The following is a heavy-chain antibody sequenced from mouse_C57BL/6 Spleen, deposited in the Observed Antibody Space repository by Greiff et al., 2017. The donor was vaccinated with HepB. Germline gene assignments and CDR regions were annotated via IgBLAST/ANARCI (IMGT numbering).Heavy chain of an antibody. CDR1: GFSLTSYG. J-gene: IGHJ4*01. CDR2: IWRGGST. D-gene: IGHD2-3*01. V-gene: IGHV2-5*01. CDR3: AKGEGYDGYYVAMDY. Sequence: VQLQQSGPGLVQPSQSLSITCTVSGFSLTSYGVHWVRQSPGKGLEWLGVIWRGGSTDYNAAFMSRLSITKDNSKSQVFFKMNSLQADDTAIYYCAKGEGYDGYYVAMDYWGQGTSVTVSS.